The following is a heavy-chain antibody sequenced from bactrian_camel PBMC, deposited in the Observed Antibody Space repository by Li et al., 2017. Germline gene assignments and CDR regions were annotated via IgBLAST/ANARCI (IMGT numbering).Heavy chain of an antibody. Sequence: VQLVESGGGSVQAGGSLRLSCVVSGNTNRVTYWGWFRRYPGQGRVGVARIDNNGITRYVDSVKGRFTISRDKAENTLHLQMNSLQPEDTAMYYCGVDTGAPPENLDEWVQWIDSWGQGTQVTVS. CDR1: GNTNRVTY. CDR2: IDNNGIT. V-gene: IGHV3S53*01. D-gene: IGHD3*01. CDR3: GVDTGAPPENLDEWVQWIDS. J-gene: IGHJ4*01.